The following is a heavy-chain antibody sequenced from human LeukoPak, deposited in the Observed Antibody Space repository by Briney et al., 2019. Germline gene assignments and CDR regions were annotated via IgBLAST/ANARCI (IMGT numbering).Heavy chain of an antibody. CDR1: GGSISSYY. D-gene: IGHD2-15*01. CDR3: ARGSNHFRYCSGGSCRTGGAFDI. J-gene: IGHJ3*02. V-gene: IGHV4-4*07. Sequence: SETLSLTCTVSGGSISSYYWSWIRQPAGKGLEWIGRIYTSGSTNYNPSLKSRVTISVDTSKNQFSLKLSSVTAADTAVYYCARGSNHFRYCSGGSCRTGGAFDIWGQGTMVTVSS. CDR2: IYTSGST.